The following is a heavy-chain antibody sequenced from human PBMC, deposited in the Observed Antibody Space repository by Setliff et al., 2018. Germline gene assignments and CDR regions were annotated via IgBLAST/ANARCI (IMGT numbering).Heavy chain of an antibody. J-gene: IGHJ4*02. CDR2: VTVYNGNT. CDR1: GYTFSNYG. D-gene: IGHD2-8*01. V-gene: IGHV1-18*01. CDR3: SRLVRYCTTATCQRASGDDY. Sequence: ASVKVSCKASGYTFSNYGVTWVRQAPGQGLEWMGWVTVYNGNTKYAQNLQGRLTLTTDTSTTTAYLELRSLTSDDTAVYYCSRLVRYCTTATCQRASGDDYWGQGTLVTVSS.